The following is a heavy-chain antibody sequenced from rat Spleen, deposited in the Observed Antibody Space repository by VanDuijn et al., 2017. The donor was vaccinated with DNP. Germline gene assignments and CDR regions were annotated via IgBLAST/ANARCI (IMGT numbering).Heavy chain of an antibody. CDR2: ISSDGGST. CDR1: GFTLSDYY. D-gene: IGHD4-3*01. J-gene: IGHJ2*01. Sequence: EVQLVESGGGLVQPGRSLKLSCSASGFTLSDYYMAWVRQAPTKGLEWVAYISSDGGSTYYGDSVKGRFTISRDTAKSTLYLQMNSLRSEDMATYYCVRWSNSGYYFDYWGQGVMVTVSS. CDR3: VRWSNSGYYFDY. V-gene: IGHV5-22*01.